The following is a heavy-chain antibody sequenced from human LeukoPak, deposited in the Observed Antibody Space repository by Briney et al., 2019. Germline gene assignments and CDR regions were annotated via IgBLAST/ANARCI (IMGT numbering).Heavy chain of an antibody. D-gene: IGHD2-8*01. Sequence: GESLKISCKGSGYSFTSYWIGWVRQMPGKGLEWMGIIYPGDSDTRYSPSFQGQVTISADKSISTAYLQWSSLKASGTAMYYCARRDGYNPMVYYFDYWGQGTLVTVSS. CDR2: IYPGDSDT. J-gene: IGHJ4*02. CDR1: GYSFTSYW. V-gene: IGHV5-51*01. CDR3: ARRDGYNPMVYYFDY.